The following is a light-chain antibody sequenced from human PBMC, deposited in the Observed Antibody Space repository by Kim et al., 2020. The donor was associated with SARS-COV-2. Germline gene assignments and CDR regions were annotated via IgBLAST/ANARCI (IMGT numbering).Light chain of an antibody. J-gene: IGLJ1*01. Sequence: YNYVSWYQQHPGKAPKVMIYDVSKRASGVSNRFSGSKSGNTASLTISGLQPEDEGDYYCSSYTSSYTYVFGTGTQLTVL. CDR3: SSYTSSYTYV. CDR2: DVS. V-gene: IGLV2-14*03. CDR1: YNY.